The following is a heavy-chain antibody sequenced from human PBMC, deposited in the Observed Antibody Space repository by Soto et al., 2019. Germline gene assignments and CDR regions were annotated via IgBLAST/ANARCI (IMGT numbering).Heavy chain of an antibody. CDR1: GGSISTYY. CDR3: ARMTFDDYFDY. Sequence: SETLSLTCTVSGGSISTYYWSWIRQPPGKGLEWIGYIYYSGSTNYNPSLKSRVTISVDTSKNQFSLKLSSVTAADTAVYYCARMTFDDYFDYWGQGTLVTVSS. CDR2: IYYSGST. V-gene: IGHV4-59*01. D-gene: IGHD2-21*02. J-gene: IGHJ4*02.